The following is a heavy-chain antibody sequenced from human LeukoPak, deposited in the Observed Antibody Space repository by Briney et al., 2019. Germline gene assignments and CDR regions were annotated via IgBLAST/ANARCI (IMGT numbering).Heavy chain of an antibody. Sequence: GGSLRLSCAASGFTFSNAWMNWVRQAPGKGLEWVGRIKTKTAGGTIDYAAPVKGRFTISRDDSKNMLYLQMNSLKAEDTAVYFCTTDYYDSSGYVFWGQGTLVTVSS. CDR1: GFTFSNAW. D-gene: IGHD3-22*01. V-gene: IGHV3-15*07. CDR3: TTDYYDSSGYVF. CDR2: IKTKTAGGTI. J-gene: IGHJ4*02.